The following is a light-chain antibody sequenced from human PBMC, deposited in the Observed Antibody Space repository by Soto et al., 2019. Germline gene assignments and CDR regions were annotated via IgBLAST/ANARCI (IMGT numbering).Light chain of an antibody. J-gene: IGKJ5*01. CDR1: QSVSSSY. CDR3: QQYGSSPPIT. CDR2: DAS. Sequence: DIELTQSPGTLSLSPGERATLSCRASQSVSSSYLAWYQQKPGQAPRLLIYDASSRAIGIPDRFSGSGSGTDFTLTISRLEPEDFAVYYCQQYGSSPPITFGQGTRLEIK. V-gene: IGKV3-20*01.